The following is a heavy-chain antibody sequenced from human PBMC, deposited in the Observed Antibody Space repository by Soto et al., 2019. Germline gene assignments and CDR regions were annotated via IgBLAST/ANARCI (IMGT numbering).Heavy chain of an antibody. CDR1: GYTFTSYA. V-gene: IGHV1-3*01. CDR2: VNAGNGNT. J-gene: IGHJ4*02. D-gene: IGHD3-3*01. Sequence: ASVKVSCKASGYTFTSYAMHWVRQAPGQRLEWMGWVNAGNGNTKYSQKFQGRVTITRDTSASTAYMELSSLRSEDTAVYYCARDPVGPFWSGFDYWGQGTLVTVSS. CDR3: ARDPVGPFWSGFDY.